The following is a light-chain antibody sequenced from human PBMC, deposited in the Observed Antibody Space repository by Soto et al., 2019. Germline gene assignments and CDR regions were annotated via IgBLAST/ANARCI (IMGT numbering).Light chain of an antibody. V-gene: IGKV2-28*01. Sequence: DIVMTQSPLSLPVTPGEPASISCRSSQSLLHSKGNNYLDWYLQKPGQSPQLLLYLSSNRASGVPDRFSGSGRGKDLTLKVSRVEAEDVGVYYCMQALQTPIPFGQGTRLEIK. CDR3: MQALQTPIP. CDR2: LSS. J-gene: IGKJ5*01. CDR1: QSLLHSKGNNY.